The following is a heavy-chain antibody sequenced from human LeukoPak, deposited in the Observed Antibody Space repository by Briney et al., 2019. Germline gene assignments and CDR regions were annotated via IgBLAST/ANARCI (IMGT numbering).Heavy chain of an antibody. CDR1: GFTFSDYY. D-gene: IGHD2/OR15-2a*01. Sequence: GGSLRLSCAASGFTFSDYYMSWIRQAPGKGLEWVSYISSSGSTIYYADSVKGRFTISRDNAKNSLYLQMNSLRAEDTAVYYCTTDTTRLKSGVRRGYWGQGTLVTVSS. V-gene: IGHV3-11*01. J-gene: IGHJ4*02. CDR3: TTDTTRLKSGVRRGY. CDR2: ISSSGSTI.